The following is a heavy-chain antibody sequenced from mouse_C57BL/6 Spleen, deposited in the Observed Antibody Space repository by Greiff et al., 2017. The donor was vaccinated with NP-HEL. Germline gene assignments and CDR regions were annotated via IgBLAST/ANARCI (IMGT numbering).Heavy chain of an antibody. CDR1: GYAFSSYW. Sequence: VQLQQSGAELVKPGASVKISCKASGYAFSSYWMNWVKQRPGKGLEWIGQIYPGDGDTNYNGKFKGKATLTADKSSSTAYMQLSSLTSEDSAVYFCARSAIYGSSPFGYWGQGTTLTVSS. J-gene: IGHJ2*01. CDR2: IYPGDGDT. D-gene: IGHD1-1*01. V-gene: IGHV1-80*01. CDR3: ARSAIYGSSPFGY.